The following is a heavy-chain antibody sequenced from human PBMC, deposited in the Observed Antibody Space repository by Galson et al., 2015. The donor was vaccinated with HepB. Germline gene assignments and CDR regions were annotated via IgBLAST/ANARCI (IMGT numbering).Heavy chain of an antibody. CDR3: AREGWGGYSSSWYPHWFDP. V-gene: IGHV1-69*13. Sequence: SVKVSCKASGGTFSSYAISWVRQAPGQGLEWMGGIIPIFGTANYAQKFQGRVTITADESTSTAYMELSSLGSEDTAVYYCAREGWGGYSSSWYPHWFDPWGQGTLVTVSS. CDR1: GGTFSSYA. J-gene: IGHJ5*02. CDR2: IIPIFGTA. D-gene: IGHD6-13*01.